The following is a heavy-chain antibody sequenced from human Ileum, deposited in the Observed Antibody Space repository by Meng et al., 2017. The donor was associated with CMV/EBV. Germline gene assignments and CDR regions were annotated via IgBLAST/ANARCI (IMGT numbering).Heavy chain of an antibody. CDR3: AREMIRGVVDS. J-gene: IGHJ4*02. CDR2: IFPGDSDT. Sequence: GGSLRLSCRTSGYRFNTYWIGWVRQMPGKGLEWMGIIFPGDSDTRYNPSFEGQVTLSVDRSISTAYLQWSSLKASDTAIYYCAREMIRGVVDSWGLGTLVTVSS. D-gene: IGHD3-10*01. CDR1: GYRFNTYW. V-gene: IGHV5-51*01.